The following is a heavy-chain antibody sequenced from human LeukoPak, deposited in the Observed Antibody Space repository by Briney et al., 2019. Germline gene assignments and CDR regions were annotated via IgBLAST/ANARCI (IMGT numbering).Heavy chain of an antibody. CDR3: AKSHYYDSTGYYYYYYGMDV. V-gene: IGHV3-23*01. CDR2: ISGSGGRT. CDR1: GFTFSSYA. D-gene: IGHD3-22*01. Sequence: PGGSLRLSCAASGFTFSSYAMSWVRQAPGKGLEWVTAISGSGGRTNYADSVKGRFTISRDNSKNTLYLEMNSLGAEDTAVYYCAKSHYYDSTGYYYYYYGMDVWGQGTTVTVSS. J-gene: IGHJ6*02.